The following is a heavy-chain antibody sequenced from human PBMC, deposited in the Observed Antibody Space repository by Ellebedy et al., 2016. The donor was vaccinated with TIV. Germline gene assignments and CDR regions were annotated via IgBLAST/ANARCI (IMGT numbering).Heavy chain of an antibody. J-gene: IGHJ4*02. V-gene: IGHV3-23*01. Sequence: GESLKISXAASGFTFSSYSMNWVRQAPGKGLEWVSAISGSGGSTYYADSVKGRFTISRDNSKNTLYLQMNSLRAEDTAVYYCARGSGYHFDYWGQGTLVTVSS. D-gene: IGHD3-3*01. CDR1: GFTFSSYS. CDR3: ARGSGYHFDY. CDR2: ISGSGGST.